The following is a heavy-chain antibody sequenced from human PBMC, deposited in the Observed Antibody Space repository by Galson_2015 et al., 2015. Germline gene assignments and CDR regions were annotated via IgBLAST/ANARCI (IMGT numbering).Heavy chain of an antibody. Sequence: WIGYIYHSGSTSYNPSLKSRVTISIDTSNNHFSLKLSSVTAADTAVYYCARFYGSGTAGYFDYWGQGTLVTVSP. CDR3: ARFYGSGTAGYFDY. D-gene: IGHD3-10*01. CDR2: IYHSGST. J-gene: IGHJ4*02. V-gene: IGHV4-31*02.